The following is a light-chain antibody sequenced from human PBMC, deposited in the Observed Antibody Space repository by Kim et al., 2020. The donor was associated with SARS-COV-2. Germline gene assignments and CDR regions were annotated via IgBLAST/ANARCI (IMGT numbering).Light chain of an antibody. Sequence: SLSPEERTTLSCRASQCVNTSLDWYQQKRGQPPRLLSYDASTRATGIPARFSASGSGTDFTLTISSLEPEDFAVYYCQHRRNWLTFGPGTKVDIK. CDR3: QHRRNWLT. CDR2: DAS. V-gene: IGKV3-11*01. CDR1: QCVNTS. J-gene: IGKJ3*01.